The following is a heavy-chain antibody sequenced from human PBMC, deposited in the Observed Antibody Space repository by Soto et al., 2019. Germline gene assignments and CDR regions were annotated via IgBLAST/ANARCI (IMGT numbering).Heavy chain of an antibody. CDR2: ISAYNGNT. CDR3: ARFQAPELGPNRYFNY. J-gene: IGHJ4*02. Sequence: ASVKVSCKASGYTFTSYGISWVRQAPGQGLEWMGWISAYNGNTNYAQKLQGRVTMTTDTSTSTAYMELRSLRSDDTAVYYCARFQAPELGPNRYFNYWGPGTLVTVSS. CDR1: GYTFTSYG. D-gene: IGHD1-7*01. V-gene: IGHV1-18*01.